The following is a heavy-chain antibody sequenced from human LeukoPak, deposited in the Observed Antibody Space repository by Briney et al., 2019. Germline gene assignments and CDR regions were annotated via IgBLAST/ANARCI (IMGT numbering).Heavy chain of an antibody. V-gene: IGHV3-74*01. J-gene: IGHJ4*02. D-gene: IGHD1-1*01. CDR2: INIDGSTT. Sequence: PAGSLSLSCAASGFSFSSYWMHWVRQAPGKGLVWVSRINIDGSTTTYADCVKGRFTISRDNAKNTLSLQMNSLRADDTAVYYCISDHTGHDDYWGQGTLVTVSS. CDR1: GFSFSSYW. CDR3: ISDHTGHDDY.